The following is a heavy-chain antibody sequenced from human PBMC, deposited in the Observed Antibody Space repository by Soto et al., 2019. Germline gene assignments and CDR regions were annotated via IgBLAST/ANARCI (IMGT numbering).Heavy chain of an antibody. Sequence: EVQLVESGGGLVKPGGSLRLSCAASGFTFSSYSMNWVRQAPGKGLEWVSSISSSSSYIYYADSVKGRFTISRDNAKNSLYLQMNSLRAEDTALYYCARVGTIIAADLAFDIWGQGTMVTVSS. D-gene: IGHD2-21*01. CDR3: ARVGTIIAADLAFDI. J-gene: IGHJ3*02. CDR1: GFTFSSYS. CDR2: ISSSSSYI. V-gene: IGHV3-21*01.